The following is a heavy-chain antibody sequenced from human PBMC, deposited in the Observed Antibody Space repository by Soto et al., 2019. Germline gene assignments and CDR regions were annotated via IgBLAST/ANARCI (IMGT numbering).Heavy chain of an antibody. Sequence: EVQLVESGGGLVQPGGSLRLSCAASGFTFSDHYMDWVRQAPGKGLEWIGRIKNKPKSYTTQYAASVKGRFTISRDDSINPLHLQMESLRADDTAVYYCARYIVATKYLDYWGQGTLVTVSS. CDR3: ARYIVATKYLDY. CDR2: IKNKPKSYTT. CDR1: GFTFSDHY. D-gene: IGHD5-12*01. J-gene: IGHJ4*02. V-gene: IGHV3-72*01.